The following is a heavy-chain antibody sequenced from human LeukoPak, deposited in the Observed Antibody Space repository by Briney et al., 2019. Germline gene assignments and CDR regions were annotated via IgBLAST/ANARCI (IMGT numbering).Heavy chain of an antibody. D-gene: IGHD3-3*01. CDR1: GYTFTGYY. Sequence: ASVKVSCKASGYTFTGYYMHWVRQAPGQGLEWMGWINPNSGGTNYAQKFQGRVTMTRDTSISTAYMELSRLRSDDTAVYYCARYWEWLSCFDYWGQGTLVTVSS. CDR2: INPNSGGT. CDR3: ARYWEWLSCFDY. V-gene: IGHV1-2*02. J-gene: IGHJ4*02.